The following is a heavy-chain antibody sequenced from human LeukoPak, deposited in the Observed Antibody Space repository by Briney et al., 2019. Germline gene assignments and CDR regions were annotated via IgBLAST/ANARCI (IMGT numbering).Heavy chain of an antibody. CDR3: AREGKWLQLRYFDY. CDR1: GFTFSSYA. Sequence: PGGSLRLSCVGSGFTFSSYAMSWVRQAPGKGLEWVSAVSGGAANSYYADSVKGRFTISRDTSNNTLYLQMNSLRAEDTAVYYCAREGKWLQLRYFDYWGQGTLVTVSS. CDR2: VSGGAANS. J-gene: IGHJ4*02. D-gene: IGHD5-24*01. V-gene: IGHV3-23*01.